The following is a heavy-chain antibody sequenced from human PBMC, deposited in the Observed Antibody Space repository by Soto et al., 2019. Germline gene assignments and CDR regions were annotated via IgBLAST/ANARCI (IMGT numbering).Heavy chain of an antibody. Sequence: SETLSLTCTVSGGSISSGGYYWSWIRQHPGKGLEWIGYIYYSGSTYYNPSLKSRVTISVDTSKNQFSLKLSSVTAADTAVYYCAKDNEYSRSSLDYWGQRTLVTVSA. D-gene: IGHD6-6*01. V-gene: IGHV4-31*03. CDR2: IYYSGST. CDR1: GGSISSGGYY. J-gene: IGHJ4*02. CDR3: AKDNEYSRSSLDY.